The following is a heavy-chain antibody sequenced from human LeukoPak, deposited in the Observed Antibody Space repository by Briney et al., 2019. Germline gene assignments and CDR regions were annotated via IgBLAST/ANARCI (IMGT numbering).Heavy chain of an antibody. J-gene: IGHJ4*02. CDR2: IYSGGST. D-gene: IGHD4-17*01. Sequence: TGGSLRLSCAASGSTVSSNYMTWVRQAPGRGLEWVSVIYSGGSTYYADSVKGRFTISRDNSKNTLYLQMNSLRAEDTAVYYCASQSTVKYYFDYWGQGTLVTVSS. CDR1: GSTVSSNY. V-gene: IGHV3-53*01. CDR3: ASQSTVKYYFDY.